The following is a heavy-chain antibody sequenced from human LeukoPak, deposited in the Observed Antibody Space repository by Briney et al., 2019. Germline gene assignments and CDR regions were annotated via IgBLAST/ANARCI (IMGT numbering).Heavy chain of an antibody. CDR1: GGSFSGYY. J-gene: IGHJ4*02. CDR2: INHSGST. V-gene: IGHV4-34*01. Sequence: SETLSLTCAVYGGSFSGYYWSWIRQPPGKGLEWIGEINHSGSTNYNPSLKSRVTISVDTSKNQFSLKLSSVTAVDTAVYYCARGYGPVDYWGQGTLVTVSS. D-gene: IGHD3-10*01. CDR3: ARGYGPVDY.